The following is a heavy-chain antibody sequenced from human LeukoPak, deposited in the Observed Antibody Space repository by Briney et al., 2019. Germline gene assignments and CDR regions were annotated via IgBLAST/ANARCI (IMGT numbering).Heavy chain of an antibody. CDR2: ISGSGGST. CDR3: AKDPSYQLLTNYFDY. Sequence: GGSLRLSCAASGFTFSSYAMSWVRQAPGKGLEWVSAISGSGGSTYYADSVKGRFTISRDNSKNTLYLQMNSLRAEDTAVYYCAKDPSYQLLTNYFDYWGQGTLVTVSS. V-gene: IGHV3-23*01. J-gene: IGHJ4*02. D-gene: IGHD2-2*01. CDR1: GFTFSSYA.